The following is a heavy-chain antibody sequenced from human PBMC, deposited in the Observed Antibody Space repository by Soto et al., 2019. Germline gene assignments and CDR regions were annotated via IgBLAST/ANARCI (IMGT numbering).Heavy chain of an antibody. CDR2: IYHSGST. Sequence: QVQLQESGPGLVKPSGTLSLTCAVSGGSISSTNWWSWVHQPPSKGLEWIGEIYHSGSTNYNPSLKSRVTISVDKSKNQFSLKLSSVTAADTAVYYCARVWDFSSAWVDYWGQGTLVTVSS. CDR1: GGSISSTNW. J-gene: IGHJ4*02. D-gene: IGHD6-19*01. V-gene: IGHV4-4*02. CDR3: ARVWDFSSAWVDY.